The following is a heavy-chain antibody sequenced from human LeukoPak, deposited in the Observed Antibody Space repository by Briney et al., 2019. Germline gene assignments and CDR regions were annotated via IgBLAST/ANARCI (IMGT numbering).Heavy chain of an antibody. CDR2: IYYSGST. Sequence: SETLSLTCTVSGGSISSYYWGWIRQPPGKGLEWIGSIYYSGSTYYNPSLKSRVTISVDTSKNQFSLKLSSVTAADTAVYYCARRTVVVPAANWFDPWGQGTLVTVSS. D-gene: IGHD2-2*01. V-gene: IGHV4-39*01. J-gene: IGHJ5*02. CDR3: ARRTVVVPAANWFDP. CDR1: GGSISSYY.